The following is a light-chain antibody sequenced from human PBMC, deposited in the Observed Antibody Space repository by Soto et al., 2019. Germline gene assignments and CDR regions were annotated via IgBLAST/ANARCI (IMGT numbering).Light chain of an antibody. J-gene: IGKJ1*01. V-gene: IGKV4-1*01. Sequence: DIVMTQSPDSLAVSLGERATIKCKSSQSILYSSNNKRYLAWYQQKPGQSPKLLIYWASTRESGVPDRFSGSESGTDFTLTISSLQAEDVAVYFCQQYYSTPWTFGQGTKVEIK. CDR3: QQYYSTPWT. CDR2: WAS. CDR1: QSILYSSNNKRY.